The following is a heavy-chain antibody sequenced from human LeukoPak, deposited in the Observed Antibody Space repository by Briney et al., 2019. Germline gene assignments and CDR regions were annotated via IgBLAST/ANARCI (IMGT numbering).Heavy chain of an antibody. J-gene: IGHJ6*03. V-gene: IGHV3-30*02. D-gene: IGHD6-13*01. CDR3: AANGYSSSHYYYYYYMDV. Sequence: PGGSLRLSCAASGFTFSSYGMHWVRQAPGKGLEWVAFIRYDGSNKYYADSVKGRFTISRDNSKNTLYLQMNSLRAEDTAVYYCAANGYSSSHYYYYYYMDVWGKGTTVTVSS. CDR1: GFTFSSYG. CDR2: IRYDGSNK.